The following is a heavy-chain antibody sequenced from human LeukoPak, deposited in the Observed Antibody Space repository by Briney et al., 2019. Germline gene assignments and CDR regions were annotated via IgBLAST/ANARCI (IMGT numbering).Heavy chain of an antibody. D-gene: IGHD2-2*01. V-gene: IGHV4-31*03. CDR3: ARWGYCSSTSCYLRAFDI. Sequence: SQTLSLTCTVSGGSISSGGYYWSWIRQHPGKGLEWIGYIYYSGSTYYNPSLKSRVTIAVDTSKNQFSLKLSSMTAADTAVYYCARWGYCSSTSCYLRAFDIWGQGTMVTVSS. CDR1: GGSISSGGYY. J-gene: IGHJ3*02. CDR2: IYYSGST.